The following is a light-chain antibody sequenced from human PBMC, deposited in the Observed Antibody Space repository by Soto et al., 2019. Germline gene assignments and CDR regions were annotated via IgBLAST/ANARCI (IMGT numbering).Light chain of an antibody. V-gene: IGLV2-14*01. CDR2: EVS. J-gene: IGLJ3*02. CDR1: SIDVGGYNY. CDR3: SSYTARSTSV. Sequence: QSVLTQPASVSGSPGQSITISCTGTSIDVGGYNYVSWYQQHPGTSPKLMIYEVSNRPSGVSNRFSGSKSGNTASLIISGLQSEDEGDYYCSSYTARSTSVFGGGTKLTVL.